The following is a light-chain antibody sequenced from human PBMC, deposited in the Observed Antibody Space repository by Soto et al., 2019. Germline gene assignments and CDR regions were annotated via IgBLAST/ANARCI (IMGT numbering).Light chain of an antibody. V-gene: IGKV3-20*01. Sequence: EIVLTQSPGTLSLSPGERATLSCRASQSVSSSYLAWYQQKPGQAPRLLIYGASSRATGIPDRFSGSGSGTDFTLTISRLEPEYFAVYYCQQYGNSVTFGPGTKVDIK. CDR3: QQYGNSVT. CDR2: GAS. CDR1: QSVSSSY. J-gene: IGKJ3*01.